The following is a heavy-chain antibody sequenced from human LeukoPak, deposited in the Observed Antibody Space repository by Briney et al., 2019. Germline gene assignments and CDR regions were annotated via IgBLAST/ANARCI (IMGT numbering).Heavy chain of an antibody. CDR2: IYYSGST. V-gene: IGHV4-39*01. J-gene: IGHJ4*02. CDR3: ARLSPNRIVGATWVSN. Sequence: PSETLSLTCTVSVGSISSSSYYWGWIRQPPGKGLELIGTIYYSGSTYYNPSLKSRVTISVDTSKNQFSLKLSSVTAADTAVYYCARLSPNRIVGATWVSNWGQGTLVTVSS. CDR1: VGSISSSSYY. D-gene: IGHD1-26*01.